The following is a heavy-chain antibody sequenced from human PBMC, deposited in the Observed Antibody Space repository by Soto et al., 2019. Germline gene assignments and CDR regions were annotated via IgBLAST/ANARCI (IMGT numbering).Heavy chain of an antibody. D-gene: IGHD3-3*01. CDR3: EKLSIFGVVINGFDP. J-gene: IGHJ5*02. Sequence: GGSLRLSCAASGFTFSSYAMSWVRQAPGKGLEWVSAISGSGGSTYYADSVKGRFTISRDNSKNTLYLQMNSLRAEDTAVYYCEKLSIFGVVINGFDPWGQGTLVTVSS. V-gene: IGHV3-23*01. CDR2: ISGSGGST. CDR1: GFTFSSYA.